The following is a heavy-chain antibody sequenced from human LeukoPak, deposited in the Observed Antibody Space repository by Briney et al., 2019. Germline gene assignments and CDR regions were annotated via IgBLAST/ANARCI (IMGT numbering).Heavy chain of an antibody. V-gene: IGHV3-74*01. D-gene: IGHD5-18*01. Sequence: PGGSLRLSCAASGFTFNNYWMHWVRQVPGKGLVWVSRINSDGSSTTYAESVKGRFTTSRDNAKNTLYLQMNSLRAEDTAVYYCARGSSGNSYGFAFEIWGQGTMVTVSS. CDR1: GFTFNNYW. J-gene: IGHJ3*02. CDR3: ARGSSGNSYGFAFEI. CDR2: INSDGSST.